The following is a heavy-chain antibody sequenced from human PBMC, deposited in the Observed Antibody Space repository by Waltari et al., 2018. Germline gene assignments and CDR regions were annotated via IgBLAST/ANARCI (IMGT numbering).Heavy chain of an antibody. CDR2: ISYDGSNK. CDR1: GFTFSSSG. D-gene: IGHD6-13*01. Sequence: QVQLVESGGGVVQPGRSLRLSCAASGFTFSSSGMHWVRQAPGKGLEWVAVISYDGSNKYYADSVKGRFTISRDNSKNTLYLQMNSLRAEDTAVYYCAKSLQQQLAPDYWGQGTLVTVSS. CDR3: AKSLQQQLAPDY. J-gene: IGHJ4*02. V-gene: IGHV3-30*18.